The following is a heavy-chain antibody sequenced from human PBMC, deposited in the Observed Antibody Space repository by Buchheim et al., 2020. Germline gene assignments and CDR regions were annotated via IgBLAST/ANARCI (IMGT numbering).Heavy chain of an antibody. J-gene: IGHJ4*02. CDR2: ISSSSSTI. D-gene: IGHD5-18*01. CDR3: ARSFGPDTAMADDY. V-gene: IGHV3-48*01. CDR1: GFTFSSYS. Sequence: EVQLVESGGGLVQPGGSLRLSCAASGFTFSSYSMNWVRQAPGKGLEWVSYISSSSSTIYYADSVKGRFTISRDTAKNSLYLQMNSLRAEDTAVYYCARSFGPDTAMADDYWGQGTL.